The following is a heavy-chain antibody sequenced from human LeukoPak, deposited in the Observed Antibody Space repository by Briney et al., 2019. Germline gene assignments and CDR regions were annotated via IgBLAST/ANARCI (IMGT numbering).Heavy chain of an antibody. J-gene: IGHJ6*03. CDR1: GFTFSSYA. CDR2: ISYDGSNK. V-gene: IGHV3-30*01. Sequence: GGSLRLSCAASGFTFSSYAMHWVRQAPGKGLEWVAVISYDGSNKYYADSVKGRFTISRDNSENTLYLQMNSLRAEDTAVYYCARGGDKYYYDSSGYYFTRLMDVWGKGTTVTVSS. D-gene: IGHD3-22*01. CDR3: ARGGDKYYYDSSGYYFTRLMDV.